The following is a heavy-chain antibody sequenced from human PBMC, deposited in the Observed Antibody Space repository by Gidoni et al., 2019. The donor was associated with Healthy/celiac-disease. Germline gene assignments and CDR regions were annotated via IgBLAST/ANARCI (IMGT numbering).Heavy chain of an antibody. CDR1: GFTFSSYA. D-gene: IGHD5-12*01. CDR2: SSGSGGST. CDR3: AKVDIVVLVDY. V-gene: IGHV3-23*01. Sequence: EVQLLESGGGLVQSGGSLRLSCVASGFTFSSYAMSCVRQTPGKGLVWVSASSGSGGSTYDADSVKGRFTISRDNSKNTLYLQMISLRAEDTAVYYCAKVDIVVLVDYLGQGTLVTVSS. J-gene: IGHJ4*02.